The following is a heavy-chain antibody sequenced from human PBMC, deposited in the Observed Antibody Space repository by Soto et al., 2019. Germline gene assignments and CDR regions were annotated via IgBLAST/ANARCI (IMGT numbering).Heavy chain of an antibody. CDR3: ARDADTTGHYSHFDL. CDR2: MHTGGNEK. J-gene: IGHJ4*02. CDR1: GFTFSYYG. D-gene: IGHD3-9*01. V-gene: IGHV3-33*08. Sequence: QVQLVESGGGVVQPGGSLRLSCAASGFTFSYYGFHWVRQAPGKGLEWVAVMHTGGNEKYYVDSVKGRFTVSRDDSRNMVYLEMSGLRAEHTAEYFCARDADTTGHYSHFDLWGRGAQVAVSP.